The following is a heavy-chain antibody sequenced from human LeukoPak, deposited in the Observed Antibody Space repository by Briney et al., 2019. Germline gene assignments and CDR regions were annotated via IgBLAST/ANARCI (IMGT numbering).Heavy chain of an antibody. CDR1: GGSISSYY. CDR2: IYYSGST. V-gene: IGHV4-59*01. J-gene: IGHJ2*01. CDR3: AREGHYDFWSGPPSGGYFDL. Sequence: SSETLSLTCTVSGGSISSYYWSWIRQPPGKGLEWIGYIYYSGSTNYNPSLKSRVTISVDTSKNQFSLRLSSVTAADTAVYYCAREGHYDFWSGPPSGGYFDLWGRGTLVTVSS. D-gene: IGHD3-3*01.